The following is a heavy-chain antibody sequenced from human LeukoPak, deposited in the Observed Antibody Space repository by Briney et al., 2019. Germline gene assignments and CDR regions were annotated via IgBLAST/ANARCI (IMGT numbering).Heavy chain of an antibody. CDR2: ISASGSNI. J-gene: IGHJ4*02. D-gene: IGHD5-18*01. V-gene: IGHV3-48*01. CDR3: AKVGGYSYGYPTSYFDY. Sequence: PGGSLRLSCAASGFPFSSYSMNWVRQAPGKGLEWVSYISASGSNIYYLDSVKGRFTISRDNSKNTLYLQMNSLRAEDTAVYCCAKVGGYSYGYPTSYFDYWGQGTLVTVSS. CDR1: GFPFSSYS.